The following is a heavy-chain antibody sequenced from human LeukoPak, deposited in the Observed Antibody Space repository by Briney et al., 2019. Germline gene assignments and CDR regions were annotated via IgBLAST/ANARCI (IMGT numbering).Heavy chain of an antibody. D-gene: IGHD2-21*02. CDR1: GGTFSSYV. Sequence: SVKVSCKASGGTFSSYVISWVRQAPGQGLEWMGGIIPIFGTANYAQKFQGRVTITADESTSTAYMELSSLRSEDTAVYYCASHGGAPRGIIVVVTAIRGYFDYWGQGTLVTVSS. CDR3: ASHGGAPRGIIVVVTAIRGYFDY. V-gene: IGHV1-69*13. J-gene: IGHJ4*02. CDR2: IIPIFGTA.